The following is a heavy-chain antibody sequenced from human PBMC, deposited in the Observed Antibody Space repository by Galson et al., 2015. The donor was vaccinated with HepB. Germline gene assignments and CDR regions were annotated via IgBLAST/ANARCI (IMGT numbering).Heavy chain of an antibody. V-gene: IGHV3-74*01. D-gene: IGHD7-27*01. CDR3: AREGDAGDEFLSGFDY. J-gene: IGHJ4*02. CDR2: INSDGSST. Sequence: SLRLSCAASGFTFSSYWMHWVRQAPGKGLVWVSRINSDGSSTSYADSVKGRFTISRDNAKNTLYLQMNSLRAEDTAVYYCAREGDAGDEFLSGFDYWGQGTLVTVSS. CDR1: GFTFSSYW.